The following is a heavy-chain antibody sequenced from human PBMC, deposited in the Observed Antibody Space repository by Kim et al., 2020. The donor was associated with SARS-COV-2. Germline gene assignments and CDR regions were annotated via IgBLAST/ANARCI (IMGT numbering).Heavy chain of an antibody. CDR3: AKEQVTTQIYYYGMDV. V-gene: IGHV3-23*02. J-gene: IGHJ6*02. Sequence: VRGRATISRDNSTNTLYLQMNSLRAGDTAVYYCAKEQVTTQIYYYGMDVWGQGTTVSVSS. D-gene: IGHD1-1*01.